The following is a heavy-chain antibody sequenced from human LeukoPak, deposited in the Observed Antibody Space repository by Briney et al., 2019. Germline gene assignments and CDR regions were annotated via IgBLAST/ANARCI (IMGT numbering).Heavy chain of an antibody. CDR1: GGSFSGYY. Sequence: PSETLSLTCAVYGGSFSGYYWSWIRQPPGKGLEWIGEINHSGSTNYNPSLKSRVTISVDTSKNQFSLKLSSVTAADTAVYYCARAYTGYCSSTSCPWGYYYYYYMGVWGKGTTVTVSS. CDR2: INHSGST. D-gene: IGHD2-2*01. V-gene: IGHV4-34*01. J-gene: IGHJ6*03. CDR3: ARAYTGYCSSTSCPWGYYYYYYMGV.